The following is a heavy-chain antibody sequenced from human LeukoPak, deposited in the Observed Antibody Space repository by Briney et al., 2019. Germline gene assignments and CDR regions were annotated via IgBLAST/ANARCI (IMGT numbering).Heavy chain of an antibody. CDR2: ISSSSSTI. CDR3: VRVGYSYGYGDWNHFDY. CDR1: GFTFSSYS. V-gene: IGHV3-48*04. Sequence: PGGSLRLSCAASGFTFSSYSMNWVRQAPGKGLEWVSYISSSSSTIYYADSVKGRFTISRDNSKNTLYLQMNSLRAEDTAVYFCVRVGYSYGYGDWNHFDYWGQGTLVTVSS. D-gene: IGHD5-18*01. J-gene: IGHJ4*02.